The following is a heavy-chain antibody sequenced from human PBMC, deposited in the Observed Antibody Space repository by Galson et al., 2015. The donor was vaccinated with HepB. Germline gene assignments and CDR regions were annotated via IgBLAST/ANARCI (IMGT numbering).Heavy chain of an antibody. Sequence: SLRLSCAASGFTFSSYSMNWVRQAPGKGLEWVSSISSSSSYIYYADSVKGRFTISRDNAKNSLYLQMNSLRAEDTAVYYCARDGIRRYYYGSGSYLGASMDVWGQGTTVTVSS. V-gene: IGHV3-21*01. J-gene: IGHJ6*02. CDR1: GFTFSSYS. CDR2: ISSSSSYI. D-gene: IGHD3-10*01. CDR3: ARDGIRRYYYGSGSYLGASMDV.